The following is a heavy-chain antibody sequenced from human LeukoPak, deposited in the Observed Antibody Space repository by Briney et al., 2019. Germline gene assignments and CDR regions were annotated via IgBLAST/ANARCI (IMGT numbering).Heavy chain of an antibody. CDR2: ISAYNGNT. Sequence: ASVKVSCKASGYTFTSYGISWVRQAPGQGLEWMGWISAYNGNTNYAQKLQGRVTITADESTSTAYMELSSLRSEDTAVYYCKLEDYGGNWEYWGQGTLVTVSS. D-gene: IGHD4-23*01. CDR3: KLEDYGGNWEY. J-gene: IGHJ4*02. V-gene: IGHV1-18*01. CDR1: GYTFTSYG.